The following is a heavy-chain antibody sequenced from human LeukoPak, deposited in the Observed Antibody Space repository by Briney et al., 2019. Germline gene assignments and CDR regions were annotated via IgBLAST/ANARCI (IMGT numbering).Heavy chain of an antibody. CDR3: AREPEGLTTESH. V-gene: IGHV1-69*04. D-gene: IGHD1-14*01. Sequence: SVEVSCKTSGGTFNNYIISWVRQAPGQGLEWVGTIILILDIANYAQKFQGRVAITADTSTSTAYMELSDLGSEDTAVYFCAREPEGLTTESHWGQGTLVTVSS. CDR2: IILILDIA. J-gene: IGHJ4*02. CDR1: GGTFNNYI.